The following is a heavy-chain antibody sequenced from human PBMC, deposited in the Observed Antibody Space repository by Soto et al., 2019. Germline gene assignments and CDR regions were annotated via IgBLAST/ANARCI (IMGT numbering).Heavy chain of an antibody. Sequence: SETLSLTCTVSGGSISSYYWSWIRQPPGKGLEWIGYIYYSGSTNYNPSLKSRVTISVDTSKNQFSLKLSSVTAADTAVYYCASLYYYGSGATRWFDPWGQGTLVTVSS. CDR3: ASLYYYGSGATRWFDP. J-gene: IGHJ5*02. CDR1: GGSISSYY. V-gene: IGHV4-59*01. D-gene: IGHD3-10*01. CDR2: IYYSGST.